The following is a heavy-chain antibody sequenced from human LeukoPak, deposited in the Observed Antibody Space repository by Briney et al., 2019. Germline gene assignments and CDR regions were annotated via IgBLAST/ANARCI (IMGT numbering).Heavy chain of an antibody. Sequence: SVKVSCKASGGTFSSYAISWVRQAPGQGLEWMGGIIPMFGTAKYAQKFQGRVTITADESTSTGYMELSSLRSEDTAVYYCARGRCSSTSCYSDYWGQGTLVTVSS. D-gene: IGHD2-2*01. CDR3: ARGRCSSTSCYSDY. CDR2: IIPMFGTA. CDR1: GGTFSSYA. V-gene: IGHV1-69*13. J-gene: IGHJ4*02.